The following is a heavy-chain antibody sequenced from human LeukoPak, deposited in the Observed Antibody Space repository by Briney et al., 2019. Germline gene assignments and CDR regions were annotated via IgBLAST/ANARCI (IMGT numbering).Heavy chain of an antibody. CDR1: GFTFSSYS. D-gene: IGHD6-19*01. CDR3: ARDRYSSGSHYFDY. CDR2: ISSSSSYI. J-gene: IGHJ4*02. V-gene: IGHV3-21*01. Sequence: SGGSLRLSCAASGFTFSSYSMNWVRQAPVKGLEWVSSISSSSSYIYYADSVKGRFTISRDNAKNSLYLQMNSLRAEDTAVYYCARDRYSSGSHYFDYWGQGTLVTVSS.